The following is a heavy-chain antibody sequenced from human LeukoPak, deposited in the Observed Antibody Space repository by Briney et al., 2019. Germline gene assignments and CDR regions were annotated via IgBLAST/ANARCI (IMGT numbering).Heavy chain of an antibody. CDR1: GYTFTSYY. J-gene: IGHJ6*03. V-gene: IGHV1-46*01. Sequence: ASVKVSCKASGYTFTSYYMHWVRQDPGPRLEWMGIINPSGCSTNYAQKFQGRVTRHKDTSTNQVYMELGSLRSEGPAQCFGARGRAYYGSGNYLYYYYYYYMEVWGKGTTVTISS. D-gene: IGHD3-10*01. CDR3: ARGRAYYGSGNYLYYYYYYYMEV. CDR2: INPSGCST.